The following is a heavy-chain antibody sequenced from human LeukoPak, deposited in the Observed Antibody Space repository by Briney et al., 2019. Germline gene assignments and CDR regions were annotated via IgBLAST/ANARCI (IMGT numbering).Heavy chain of an antibody. CDR3: ARGTRRSYYYDSSGYYQNRYYFDY. CDR1: GGSFSGYY. CDR2: INHSGST. D-gene: IGHD3-22*01. V-gene: IGHV4-34*01. Sequence: SETLPLTCAVYGGSFSGYYWSWIRQPPGKGLEWIGEINHSGSTNYNPSLKSRVTISVDTSKNQFSLKLSSVTAADTAVYYCARGTRRSYYYDSSGYYQNRYYFDYWGQGTLVTVSS. J-gene: IGHJ4*02.